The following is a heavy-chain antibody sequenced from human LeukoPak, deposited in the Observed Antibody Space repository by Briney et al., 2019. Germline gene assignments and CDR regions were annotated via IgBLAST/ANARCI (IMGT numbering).Heavy chain of an antibody. D-gene: IGHD4-11*01. CDR3: ARDGTAMTTVSWFDP. V-gene: IGHV1-18*01. CDR1: GYTFTSYG. CDR2: ISAYNGNT. Sequence: GASVTVSYKASGYTFTSYGISWVRQAPGQGVEGMGWISAYNGNTNYAQKLQGRVTMTTDTSTSTAYMELRSLRSDDTAVYYCARDGTAMTTVSWFDPWGQGTLVTVSS. J-gene: IGHJ5*02.